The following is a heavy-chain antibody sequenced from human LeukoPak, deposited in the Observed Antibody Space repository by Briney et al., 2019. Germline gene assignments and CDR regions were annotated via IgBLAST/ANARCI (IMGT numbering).Heavy chain of an antibody. D-gene: IGHD6-19*01. CDR1: GFTFSADW. CDR2: IKQDGSEK. V-gene: IGHV3-7*01. CDR3: TRHYGWSNYN. Sequence: PGGSLRLSCAASGFTFSADWMAWVRQAPGKGLEWVANIKQDGSEKYYVASVKGRFTISRDNSKNSLYLQMNSPRADDTAVYYCTRHYGWSNYNWGQGTLVTVSS. J-gene: IGHJ1*01.